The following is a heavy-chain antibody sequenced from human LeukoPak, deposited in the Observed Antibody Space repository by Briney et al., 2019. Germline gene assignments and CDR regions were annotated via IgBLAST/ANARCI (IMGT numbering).Heavy chain of an antibody. CDR3: ASRHNDSGTYDAYKWFDP. J-gene: IGHJ5*02. V-gene: IGHV4-38-2*01. D-gene: IGHD3-22*01. CDR1: GYSISSGHY. CDR2: VYPSGNS. Sequence: ASETLSLTCAVSGYSISSGHYWGWIRQAPGKGLEWIGSVYPSGNSYYNPSLKSRATISVDTSKNHFSLMLSSVTAGDTAVYYCASRHNDSGTYDAYKWFDPWGQGTLVTVSS.